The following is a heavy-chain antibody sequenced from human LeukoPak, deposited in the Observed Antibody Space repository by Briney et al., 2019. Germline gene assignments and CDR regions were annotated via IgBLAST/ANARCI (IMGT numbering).Heavy chain of an antibody. V-gene: IGHV3-74*01. CDR1: GFTLSAYW. CDR2: IEGDGNRI. J-gene: IGHJ4*02. D-gene: IGHD5-12*01. CDR3: TRDWRNLGYDY. Sequence: GGSLRLSCAASGFTLSAYWMHWVRQAPGKGLTWASRIEGDGNRITYADSVKGRFTISRDNAKNTLYLQMNSLRAEDTAVYYCTRDWRNLGYDYWGQGTLVTVSS.